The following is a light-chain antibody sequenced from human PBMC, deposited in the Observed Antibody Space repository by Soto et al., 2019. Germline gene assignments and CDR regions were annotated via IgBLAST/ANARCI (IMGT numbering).Light chain of an antibody. CDR2: DVS. CDR1: SSDVGGYNY. V-gene: IGLV2-14*01. Sequence: ALTQPASVSGSPGQSITISCTGTSSDVGGYNYVSWYQQHPGKAPKLMIYDVSNRPSGVSNRFSGSKSGNTASLTISGLQAEDEADYYCSSYTSSSTPGVFGTGTKVTVL. J-gene: IGLJ1*01. CDR3: SSYTSSSTPGV.